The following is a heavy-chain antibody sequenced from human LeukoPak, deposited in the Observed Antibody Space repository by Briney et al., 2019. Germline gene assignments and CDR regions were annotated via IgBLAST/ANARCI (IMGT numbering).Heavy chain of an antibody. CDR3: ARVSITIFGVVIANGMDV. D-gene: IGHD3-3*01. V-gene: IGHV4-34*01. CDR1: GGSFSGYY. CDR2: INHSGST. Sequence: KPSETLSLTCAVYGGSFSGYYWSWIRQPPGKGLEWIGEINHSGSTNYNPSLKSRVTISVDTSKNQFSLKLSSVTAADTAVYYCARVSITIFGVVIANGMDVWGQGTTVTVSS. J-gene: IGHJ6*02.